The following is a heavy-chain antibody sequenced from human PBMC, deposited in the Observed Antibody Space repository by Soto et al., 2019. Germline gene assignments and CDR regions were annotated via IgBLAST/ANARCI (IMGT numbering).Heavy chain of an antibody. CDR2: FDPEDGET. CDR1: GYTLTELS. V-gene: IGHV1-24*01. J-gene: IGHJ4*02. D-gene: IGHD3-22*01. CDR3: ATALRDYYDSSGYYKGVY. Sequence: ASVKVSCKVSGYTLTELSMHWVRQAPGKGLEWMGGFDPEDGETIYAQKFQGRVTMTEDTSTDTAYMELSSLRSEDTAVYYCATALRDYYDSSGYYKGVYWGQGTLVTVSS.